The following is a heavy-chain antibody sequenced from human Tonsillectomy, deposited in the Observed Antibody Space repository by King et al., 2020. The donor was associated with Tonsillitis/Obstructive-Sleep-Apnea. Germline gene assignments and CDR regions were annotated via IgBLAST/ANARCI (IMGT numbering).Heavy chain of an antibody. J-gene: IGHJ5*02. D-gene: IGHD3-10*01. CDR3: ARDEVYGSGSCGT. Sequence: VQLVESGGDLVQPGGSLRLSCTASGFTFSNHWMHWVRQAPGKGLEWVSRIKGDGGDSSYADSVKGRFTISSDNAKNTLYLQMNSLRDEDTAVYYCARDEVYGSGSCGTWGQGTLVTVSS. CDR1: GFTFSNHW. CDR2: IKGDGGDS. V-gene: IGHV3-74*01.